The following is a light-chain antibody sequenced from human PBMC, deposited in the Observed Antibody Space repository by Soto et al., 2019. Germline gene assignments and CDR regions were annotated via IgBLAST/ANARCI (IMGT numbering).Light chain of an antibody. CDR3: QQYNNWPLT. J-gene: IGKJ4*01. CDR2: GAS. V-gene: IGKV3-15*01. Sequence: EVVFTQSPGTLSLSPGERATVSCSASQTVSRNYLAWYQQKPGQAPRLLIYGASTRATGIPARFSGSGSGTEFTLTISSLQSEDFAVYYCQQYNNWPLTFGGGTKVDIK. CDR1: QTVSRN.